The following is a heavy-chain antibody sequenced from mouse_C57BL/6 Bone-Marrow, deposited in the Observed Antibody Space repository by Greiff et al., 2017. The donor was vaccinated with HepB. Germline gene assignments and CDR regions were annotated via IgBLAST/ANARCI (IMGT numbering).Heavy chain of an antibody. Sequence: QVQLKESGAELAKPGASVKLSCKASGYTFTSYWMHWVKQRPGQGLEWIGYINPSSGYTKYNQKFKDKATLTAEKSSSTAYMQLSSLTYEDSAVYYCARNYYGSSYGWFAYWGQGTLVTVSA. D-gene: IGHD1-1*01. CDR2: INPSSGYT. CDR1: GYTFTSYW. CDR3: ARNYYGSSYGWFAY. V-gene: IGHV1-7*01. J-gene: IGHJ3*01.